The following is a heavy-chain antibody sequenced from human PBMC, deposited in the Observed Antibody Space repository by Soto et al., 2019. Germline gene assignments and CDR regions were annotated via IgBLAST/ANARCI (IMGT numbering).Heavy chain of an antibody. Sequence: ASVKVSCKASGYTFTGYYMHWVRQAPGQGLEWMGWINPNSGGTNYAQKVQGRVTMTRDTSISTAYMELSRLRSDDTAVYYCARDATPLRYFDWLLYVNWFDPWGQGTLVTV. D-gene: IGHD3-9*01. CDR3: ARDATPLRYFDWLLYVNWFDP. CDR2: INPNSGGT. CDR1: GYTFTGYY. V-gene: IGHV1-2*02. J-gene: IGHJ5*02.